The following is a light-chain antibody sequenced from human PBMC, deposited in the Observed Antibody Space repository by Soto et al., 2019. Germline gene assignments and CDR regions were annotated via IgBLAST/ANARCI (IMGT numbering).Light chain of an antibody. V-gene: IGLV2-14*03. CDR2: DVT. J-gene: IGLJ1*01. Sequence: QSVLTQPASVSGSPGQSITISCTGTSSDVGGYNYVSWYQQQPGKAPKFMIYDVTNRPSGVSNRFSGSKSGNTASLTISGLQAEDEADNYCCSYTTSNPPQIVFGTGTKVTVL. CDR3: CSYTTSNPPQIV. CDR1: SSDVGGYNY.